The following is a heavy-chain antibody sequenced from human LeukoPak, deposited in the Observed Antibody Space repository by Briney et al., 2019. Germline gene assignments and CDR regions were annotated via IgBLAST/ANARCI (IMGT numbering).Heavy chain of an antibody. V-gene: IGHV4-39*01. J-gene: IGHJ4*02. CDR2: MYYSGST. D-gene: IGHD5-18*01. Sequence: PSETLSLTCTVSGGSISTSSYYWGWVRQPPGKGLEWIVNMYYSGSTYYSPSLRSRITTFVDTSKNQFSLHLSSVTAADTAVYYCVSVPRERGQNFGYSSHFDYWGRGTLVTVSS. CDR1: GGSISTSSYY. CDR3: VSVPRERGQNFGYSSHFDY.